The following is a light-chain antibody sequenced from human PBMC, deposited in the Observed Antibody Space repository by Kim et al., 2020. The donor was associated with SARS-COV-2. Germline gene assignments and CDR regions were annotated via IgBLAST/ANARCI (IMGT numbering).Light chain of an antibody. CDR2: AAS. Sequence: SVGDRVTITCRASQSISSSLNWYQQKPGKAPKLLIYAASTLQSGVPSMFSGGGSGTDFTLTISSLQPEDFATYYCQQSYSMLRLTFGGGTKVDIK. V-gene: IGKV1-39*01. J-gene: IGKJ4*01. CDR1: QSISSS. CDR3: QQSYSMLRLT.